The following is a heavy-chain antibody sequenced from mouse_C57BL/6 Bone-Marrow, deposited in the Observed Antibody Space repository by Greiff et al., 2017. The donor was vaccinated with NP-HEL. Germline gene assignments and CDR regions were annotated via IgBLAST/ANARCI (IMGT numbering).Heavy chain of an antibody. V-gene: IGHV1-50*01. Sequence: VQLQQPGAELVKPGASVKLSCKASGYTFTSYWMQWVKQRPGQGLEWIGEIDTSDSYTNYNQKFKGKATLTVDTSSSTAYMQLSSLTSEDSAVYYCARDLLWSLYWYFDVWGTGTTVTVSS. J-gene: IGHJ1*03. CDR1: GYTFTSYW. D-gene: IGHD2-1*01. CDR3: ARDLLWSLYWYFDV. CDR2: IDTSDSYT.